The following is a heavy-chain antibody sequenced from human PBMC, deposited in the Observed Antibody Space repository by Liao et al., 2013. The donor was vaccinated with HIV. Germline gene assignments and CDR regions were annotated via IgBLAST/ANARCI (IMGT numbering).Heavy chain of an antibody. CDR1: GGSISSSSYY. Sequence: QLQLQESGPGLVKPSETLSLTCTVSGGSISSSSYYWGWIRQPPGKGLEWIGSIYYSGSTYYNPSLKSRVTISVDTSKNQFSLRLSSVTAADTAVYFCARGYYDFWSGPTARAPFFDYWAREPWSPSPQ. D-gene: IGHD3-3*01. V-gene: IGHV4-39*07. CDR3: ARGYYDFWSGPTARAPFFDY. J-gene: IGHJ4*02. CDR2: IYYSGST.